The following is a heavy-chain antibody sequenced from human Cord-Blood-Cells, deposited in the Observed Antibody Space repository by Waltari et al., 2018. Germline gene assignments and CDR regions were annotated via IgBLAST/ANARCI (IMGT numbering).Heavy chain of an antibody. CDR3: AKDMSGSYFDY. CDR2: ISGDGSST. Sequence: EVQLVEPGRGVVRPGGSFRLSWAASGFILDDYALQWVRQAQGEGLGLVSLISGDGSSTYYADSEKGRFTISRDNSKNSLYLQMNSLRTEDTALYYCAKDMSGSYFDYWGQGTLVTVSS. CDR1: GFILDDYA. J-gene: IGHJ4*02. V-gene: IGHV3-43*02. D-gene: IGHD1-26*01.